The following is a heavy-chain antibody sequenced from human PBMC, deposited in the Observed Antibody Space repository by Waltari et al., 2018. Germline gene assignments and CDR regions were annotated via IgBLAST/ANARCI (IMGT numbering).Heavy chain of an antibody. V-gene: IGHV1-69*01. Sequence: VPLVQSGAEVEMPGSSLKVPCKSSVGPFSSYALSWVRPTHGPGREWMGGVIAMFWTEIYEQKFQGRVTITADESTSTAYVEQSSLRAEDTAVYYCAGGGKYGIWTGYDSPSFDYRGQGTLGTVSS. CDR3: AGGGKYGIWTGYDSPSFDY. D-gene: IGHD3-9*01. CDR2: VIAMFWTE. J-gene: IGHJ4*02. CDR1: VGPFSSYA.